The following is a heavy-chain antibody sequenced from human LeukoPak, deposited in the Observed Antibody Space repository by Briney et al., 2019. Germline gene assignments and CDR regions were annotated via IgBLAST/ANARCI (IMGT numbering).Heavy chain of an antibody. J-gene: IGHJ3*02. D-gene: IGHD2-15*01. CDR1: GYTFTSYA. CDR3: ARERICSGGSCYWRSFDI. CDR2: INAGNGNT. V-gene: IGHV1-3*03. Sequence: GASVKVSCKASGYTFTSYAMHWVRQAPGQRLEWMGWINAGNGNTKYSQEFQGRVTITRDTSASTAYMELSSLRSEDMAVYYCARERICSGGSCYWRSFDIWGQGTMVTVSS.